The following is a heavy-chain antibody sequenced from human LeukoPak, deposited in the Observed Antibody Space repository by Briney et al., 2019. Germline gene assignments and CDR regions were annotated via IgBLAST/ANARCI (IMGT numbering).Heavy chain of an antibody. J-gene: IGHJ4*02. D-gene: IGHD5-24*01. Sequence: KASETLSLTCAVYGGSFGGCYWSWIRQPPGKGLEWIGEINHSGSTNYNPSLKSRVTISVDTSKNQFSLKLSSVTAADTAVYYCARGFQEMATTHFFDYWGQGTLVTVSS. V-gene: IGHV4-34*01. CDR3: ARGFQEMATTHFFDY. CDR2: INHSGST. CDR1: GGSFGGCY.